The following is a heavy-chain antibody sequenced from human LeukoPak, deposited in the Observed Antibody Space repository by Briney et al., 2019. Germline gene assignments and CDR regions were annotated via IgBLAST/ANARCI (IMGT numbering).Heavy chain of an antibody. CDR1: GYTLTELS. D-gene: IGHD2-8*02. J-gene: IGHJ4*02. V-gene: IGHV1-2*02. CDR3: AREGRLGTGGWYYFDD. Sequence: ASVKVSCKVSGYTLTELSMHWVRQAPGQGLEWMGWINPYSGATHYAQTFQGRVTMTRDTSISTAYMELSRLRSDDTAVYYCAREGRLGTGGWYYFDDWGQGTLVTVSS. CDR2: INPYSGAT.